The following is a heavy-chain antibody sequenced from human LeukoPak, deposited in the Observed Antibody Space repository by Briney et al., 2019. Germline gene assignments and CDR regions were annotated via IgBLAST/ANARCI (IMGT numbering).Heavy chain of an antibody. Sequence: PGGSLRLSCAASGFTFSSYGMHWVRQAPGKGLEWVAFIRYDGSNKYYADSVKGRFTISRNNSKNTLYLQMNSLRAEDTAVYYCARGATDWGNFDYWGQGTLVTVSS. D-gene: IGHD3-16*01. J-gene: IGHJ4*02. CDR2: IRYDGSNK. CDR3: ARGATDWGNFDY. CDR1: GFTFSSYG. V-gene: IGHV3-30*02.